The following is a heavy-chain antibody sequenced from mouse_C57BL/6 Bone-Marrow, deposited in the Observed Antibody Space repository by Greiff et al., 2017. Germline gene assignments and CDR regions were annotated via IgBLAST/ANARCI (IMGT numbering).Heavy chain of an antibody. CDR2: IDPENGDT. J-gene: IGHJ2*01. D-gene: IGHD1-1*01. V-gene: IGHV14-4*01. Sequence: VQLQQSGAELVRPGASVKLSCTASGFNIKDDYMHWVKQRPEQGLEWIGWIDPENGDTEYDSKFQGKATITADTSSNPAYLQLSSLTSEDTAVYYCTTTGSSLYYFDYWGQGTTLTVSS. CDR1: GFNIKDDY. CDR3: TTTGSSLYYFDY.